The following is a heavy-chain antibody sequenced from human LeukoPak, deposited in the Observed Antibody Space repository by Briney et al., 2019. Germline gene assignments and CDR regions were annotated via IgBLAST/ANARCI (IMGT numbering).Heavy chain of an antibody. CDR3: ARVGTYYYDSSGYADAFDI. Sequence: ASVKVSCKASGGTFSSYGISWVRQAPGQGLEWMGWISAYNGNTNYAQKLQGRVTMTTDTSTSTAYMELRSLRSDDTAVYYCARVGTYYYDSSGYADAFDIWGQGTMVTVSS. D-gene: IGHD3-22*01. CDR1: GGTFSSYG. CDR2: ISAYNGNT. V-gene: IGHV1-18*01. J-gene: IGHJ3*02.